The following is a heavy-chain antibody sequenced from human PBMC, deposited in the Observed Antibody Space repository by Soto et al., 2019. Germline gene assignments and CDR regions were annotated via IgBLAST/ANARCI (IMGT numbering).Heavy chain of an antibody. CDR1: CYTFXIYG. CDR3: ARGMARITMTAHRYYYGMDV. Sequence: AXVXVSCTASCYTFXIYGISGVRQAPGQGLEWMVWISAYNGNTNYAQKLQGRVTITKDTSTSTDYMELRRLRSEDTAVYYCARGMARITMTAHRYYYGMDVWGQGTTVPV. J-gene: IGHJ6*01. V-gene: IGHV1-18*04. CDR2: ISAYNGNT. D-gene: IGHD3-22*01.